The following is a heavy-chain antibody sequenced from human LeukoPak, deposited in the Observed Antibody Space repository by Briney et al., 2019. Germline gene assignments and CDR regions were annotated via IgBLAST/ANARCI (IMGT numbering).Heavy chain of an antibody. Sequence: AGGSLRLSCAASGFTFSSYAMSWVRQAPGKGLEWVSAISGSGGSTYYADSVKGRFTISRDNSKNTLYLQMNSLRAEDTAVYYCAKIVGFRYDYKTRPPKYYYYYMDVWGKGTTVTVSS. CDR1: GFTFSSYA. V-gene: IGHV3-23*01. J-gene: IGHJ6*03. CDR3: AKIVGFRYDYKTRPPKYYYYYMDV. D-gene: IGHD3-16*01. CDR2: ISGSGGST.